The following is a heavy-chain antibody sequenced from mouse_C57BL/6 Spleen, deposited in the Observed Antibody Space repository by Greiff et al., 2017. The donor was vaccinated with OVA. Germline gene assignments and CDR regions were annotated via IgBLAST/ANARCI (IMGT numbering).Heavy chain of an antibody. V-gene: IGHV1-18*01. Sequence: EVQLQQSGPELVKPGASVKIPCKASGYTFTDYNMDWVKQSHGKSLEWIGDINPNNGGTIYNQKFKGKATLSVDKSSSTAYMELRSLTSEDTAVYYCARLVYYGNYRNAMDYWGQGTSVTVSS. CDR1: GYTFTDYN. CDR2: INPNNGGT. J-gene: IGHJ4*01. CDR3: ARLVYYGNYRNAMDY. D-gene: IGHD2-1*01.